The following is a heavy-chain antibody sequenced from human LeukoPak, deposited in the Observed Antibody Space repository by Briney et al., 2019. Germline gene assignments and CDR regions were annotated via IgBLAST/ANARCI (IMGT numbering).Heavy chain of an antibody. J-gene: IGHJ4*02. V-gene: IGHV1-18*04. CDR1: GYTFTSYH. D-gene: IGHD3-10*01. Sequence: ASVKVSCKASGYTFTSYHIAWVRQAPGRGLKWMGWISAYNGIPKYAENLQGRVTMTIDTSTSTAYMELRSLRSDDTAVYYCARDHSGFHFDYWGQGTLVTVSS. CDR3: ARDHSGFHFDY. CDR2: ISAYNGIP.